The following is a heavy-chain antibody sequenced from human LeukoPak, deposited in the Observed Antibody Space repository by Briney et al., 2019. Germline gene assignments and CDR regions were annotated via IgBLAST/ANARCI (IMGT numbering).Heavy chain of an antibody. J-gene: IGHJ4*02. CDR3: ARLGRGGSIAVAGRGYFDY. V-gene: IGHV1-8*01. Sequence: ASVKVSCKASGYTFTSYDINWVRQATGQGLEWMGWMNPNSGNTGYAQKFQGRVTMTRNTSISTAYMELSSLRSEDTAVYYCARLGRGGSIAVAGRGYFDYWGQGTLVTVSS. D-gene: IGHD6-19*01. CDR1: GYTFTSYD. CDR2: MNPNSGNT.